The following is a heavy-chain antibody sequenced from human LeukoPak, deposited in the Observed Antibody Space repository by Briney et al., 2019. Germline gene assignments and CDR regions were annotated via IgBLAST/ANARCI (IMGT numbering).Heavy chain of an antibody. J-gene: IGHJ4*02. V-gene: IGHV4-39*01. Sequence: SETLSLTCTVSGGSISSSSYYWGWIRQPPGKGLEWIGSIYYSGSTYYNPSLKSRVTISVDTSKNQFSLKLSSVTAADTAVYYCARHKGYSDYWGQGTLVTVSS. CDR1: GGSISSSSYY. CDR3: ARHKGYSDY. CDR2: IYYSGST.